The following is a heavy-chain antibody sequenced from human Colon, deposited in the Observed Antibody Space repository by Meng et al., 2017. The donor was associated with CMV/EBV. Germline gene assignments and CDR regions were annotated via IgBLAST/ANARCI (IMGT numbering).Heavy chain of an antibody. Sequence: VQPRESGPGLVKPSDTLSLTCTVSGASITSYYWSWIRQPAGKGLEWIGRVYISGNTNYNPSLKSRVTMSIDTSKNQLSLNIRSVTAADTAVYYCARDSNLSGLAYWGQGTLVTVSS. CDR3: ARDSNLSGLAY. CDR2: VYISGNT. D-gene: IGHD3-10*01. V-gene: IGHV4-4*07. CDR1: GASITSYY. J-gene: IGHJ4*02.